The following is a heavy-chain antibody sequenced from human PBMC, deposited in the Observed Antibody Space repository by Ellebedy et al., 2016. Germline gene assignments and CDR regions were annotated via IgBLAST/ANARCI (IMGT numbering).Heavy chain of an antibody. V-gene: IGHV1-18*01. CDR1: GYTFTHFY. CDR2: INPASGDT. Sequence: ASVKVSCKTSGYTFTHFYLTWVRQAPGQGLEWVGWINPASGDTKYAQKFQDRITMTTDTSTSTVSMELRSLRSDDTAVYYCARMSDFWSGYHYYFDYWGQGTLVTVSS. CDR3: ARMSDFWSGYHYYFDY. J-gene: IGHJ4*02. D-gene: IGHD3-3*01.